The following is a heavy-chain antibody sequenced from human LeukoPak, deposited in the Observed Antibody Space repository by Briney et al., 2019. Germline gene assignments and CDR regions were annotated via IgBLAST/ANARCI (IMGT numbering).Heavy chain of an antibody. V-gene: IGHV4-38-2*02. CDR2: IYYSGST. Sequence: PSETLSLTCTVSGYSISSGYYWGWIRQPPGKGLEWIGSIYYSGSTYYNPSLKSRVTISVDTSKNQFSLKLSSVTAADTAVYYCARDRNYYDSSGYQYWGQGTLVTVSS. CDR3: ARDRNYYDSSGYQY. D-gene: IGHD3-22*01. J-gene: IGHJ4*02. CDR1: GYSISSGYY.